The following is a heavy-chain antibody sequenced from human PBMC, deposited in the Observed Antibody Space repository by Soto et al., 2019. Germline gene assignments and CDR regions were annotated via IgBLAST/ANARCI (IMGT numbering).Heavy chain of an antibody. CDR3: ARSNNYYDNSGYYPGRYFDL. J-gene: IGHJ2*01. CDR2: IYYSGST. D-gene: IGHD3-22*01. V-gene: IGHV4-31*03. Sequence: QVQLQESGPGLVKPSQTLSLTCTVSGGSISSGGYYWSWIRQHPGKGLEWIGYIYYSGSTYCNPSLKSRVTISVDMSKKQFSLKLSSVTAADTAVYYCARSNNYYDNSGYYPGRYFDLWGRGTLVTVSS. CDR1: GGSISSGGYY.